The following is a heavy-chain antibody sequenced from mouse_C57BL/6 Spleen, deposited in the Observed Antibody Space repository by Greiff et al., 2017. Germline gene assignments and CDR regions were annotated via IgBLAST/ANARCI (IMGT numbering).Heavy chain of an antibody. CDR3: ARTGTTVVGYFDY. CDR2: IDPSDSYT. CDR1: GYTFTSYW. Sequence: QVQLKQPGAELVMPGASVKLSCKASGYTFTSYWMHWVKQRPGQGLEWIGEIDPSDSYTNYNQKFKGKSTLTVDKSSSTAYMQLSSLTSEDSAVYYCARTGTTVVGYFDYWGQGTTLTVSS. D-gene: IGHD1-1*01. J-gene: IGHJ2*01. V-gene: IGHV1-69*01.